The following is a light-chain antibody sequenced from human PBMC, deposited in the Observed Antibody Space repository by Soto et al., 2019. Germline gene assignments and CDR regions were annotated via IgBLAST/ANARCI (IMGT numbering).Light chain of an antibody. CDR2: GAS. CDR3: QQYNNGPRLT. V-gene: IGKV3-15*01. CDR1: QGGSSS. Sequence: DILLTQSPVTLSVSLGEAATLSCRSSQGGSSSLAWYQHTPGRAPSLLIYGASTRDTGIPTRFSGSGSGTEFTLTISSLQSEDFAVYYCQQYNNGPRLTVGGGTNVDIK. J-gene: IGKJ4*01.